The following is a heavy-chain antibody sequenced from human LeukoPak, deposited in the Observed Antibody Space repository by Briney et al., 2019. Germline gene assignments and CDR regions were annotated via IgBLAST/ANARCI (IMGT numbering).Heavy chain of an antibody. Sequence: RPGGSLRLSCAASGFTFSSYSMNWVRQAPGKGLEWVSSISSSSSYIYYADSVKGRFTISRDSAKNSLYLQMNSLRAEDTAVYYCARSAHYYDSSGPEGYWGQGTLVTVSS. D-gene: IGHD3-22*01. CDR3: ARSAHYYDSSGPEGY. CDR2: ISSSSSYI. J-gene: IGHJ4*02. V-gene: IGHV3-21*01. CDR1: GFTFSSYS.